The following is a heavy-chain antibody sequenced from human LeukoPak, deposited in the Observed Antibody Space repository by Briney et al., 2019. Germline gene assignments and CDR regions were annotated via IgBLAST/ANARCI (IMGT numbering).Heavy chain of an antibody. Sequence: GASVKVSCKVSGYTLTELSMHWVRQAPGKGLERMGGFDPEDGETIYAQKFQGRVTMTEDTSTDTAYMELSSLRSEDTAVYYCATSYYDSSGYNNYYFDYWGQGTLVTVSS. D-gene: IGHD3-22*01. CDR1: GYTLTELS. CDR2: FDPEDGET. J-gene: IGHJ4*02. CDR3: ATSYYDSSGYNNYYFDY. V-gene: IGHV1-24*01.